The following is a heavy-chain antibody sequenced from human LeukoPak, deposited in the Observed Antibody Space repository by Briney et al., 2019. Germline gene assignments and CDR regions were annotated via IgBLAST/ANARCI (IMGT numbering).Heavy chain of an antibody. D-gene: IGHD5-18*01. Sequence: KAGGSLRLSCAASGFTFSSYSMNWVRQAPGKGLEWVSSISSSSSYIYYADSVKGRFTISRDNAKNSLSLQMSSLRAEDTAVYFCARDRGYSYGLPCYWGQGTLVTVSS. V-gene: IGHV3-21*01. CDR3: ARDRGYSYGLPCY. CDR1: GFTFSSYS. CDR2: ISSSSSYI. J-gene: IGHJ4*02.